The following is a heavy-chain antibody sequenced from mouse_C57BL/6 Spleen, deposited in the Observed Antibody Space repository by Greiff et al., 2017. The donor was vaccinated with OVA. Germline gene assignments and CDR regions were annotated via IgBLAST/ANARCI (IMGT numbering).Heavy chain of an antibody. CDR2: IYPGDGDT. V-gene: IGHV1-82*01. CDR1: GYAFSSSW. Sequence: VKLQESGPELVKPGASVKISCKASGYAFSSSWMNWVKQRPGKGLEWIGRIYPGDGDTNYNGKFKGKATLTADKSSSTAYMQLSSLTSEDSAVYFCARSNYGRRGGFAYWGQGTLVTVSA. J-gene: IGHJ3*01. CDR3: ARSNYGRRGGFAY. D-gene: IGHD1-1*02.